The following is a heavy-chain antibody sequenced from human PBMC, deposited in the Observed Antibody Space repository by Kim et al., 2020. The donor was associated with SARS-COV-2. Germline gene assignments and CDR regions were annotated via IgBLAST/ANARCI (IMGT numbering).Heavy chain of an antibody. CDR1: GFTFSSYA. Sequence: GGSLRLSCAASGFTFSSYAMHCVRQAPGKGLEWVAVISYDGSNKYYADSVKGRFTISRDNSKNTLYLQMNSLRAEDTAVYYCARESMDISGWYVFDYWGQGTLVTVSS. CDR2: ISYDGSNK. V-gene: IGHV3-30-3*01. CDR3: ARESMDISGWYVFDY. D-gene: IGHD6-19*01. J-gene: IGHJ4*02.